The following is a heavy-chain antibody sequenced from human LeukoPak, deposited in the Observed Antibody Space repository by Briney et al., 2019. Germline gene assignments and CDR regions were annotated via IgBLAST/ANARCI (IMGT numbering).Heavy chain of an antibody. D-gene: IGHD3-3*01. V-gene: IGHV4-39*01. CDR3: ARSYYDFWSGYYTGPPDY. J-gene: IGHJ4*02. CDR1: GGSISSSSYY. Sequence: PSETLFLTCTVSGGSISSSSYYWGWIRQPPGKGLEWIGSIYYSGSTYYNPSLKSRVTISVDTSKNQFSLKLSSVTAADTAVYYCARSYYDFWSGYYTGPPDYWGQGTLVTVSS. CDR2: IYYSGST.